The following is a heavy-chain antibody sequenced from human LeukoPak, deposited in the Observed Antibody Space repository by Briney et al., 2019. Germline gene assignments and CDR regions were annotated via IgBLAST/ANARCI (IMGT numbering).Heavy chain of an antibody. J-gene: IGHJ4*02. D-gene: IGHD3-22*01. V-gene: IGHV3-30*18. Sequence: PGGSLRLSCAASGFTFSSYGMHWVRQAPGKGLEWVAVISYDGSNKYYADSVKGRFTISRDNSKNTLYLQMNGLRAEDTAVYYCAKEIGLNYYDSSGQLGVDYWGQGTLVTVSS. CDR2: ISYDGSNK. CDR1: GFTFSSYG. CDR3: AKEIGLNYYDSSGQLGVDY.